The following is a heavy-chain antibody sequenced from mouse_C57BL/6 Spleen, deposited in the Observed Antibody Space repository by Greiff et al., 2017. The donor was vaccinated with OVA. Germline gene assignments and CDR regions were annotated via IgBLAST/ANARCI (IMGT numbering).Heavy chain of an antibody. J-gene: IGHJ3*01. CDR1: GFTFSDYY. Sequence: EVKLVESEGGLVQPGSSMKLSCTASGFTFSDYYMAWVRQVPEKGLEWVANINYDGSSTYYLDSLKSRFIISRDSAKNILYLQMSSLKSEDTATYYCAILYDGYYEGFAYWGQGTLVTVSA. CDR2: INYDGSST. V-gene: IGHV5-16*01. D-gene: IGHD2-3*01. CDR3: AILYDGYYEGFAY.